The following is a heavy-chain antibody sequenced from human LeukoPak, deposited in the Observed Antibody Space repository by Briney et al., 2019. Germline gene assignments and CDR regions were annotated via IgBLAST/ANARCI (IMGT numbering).Heavy chain of an antibody. V-gene: IGHV1-69*06. CDR2: IIPIFGTA. CDR3: ARTHFAPSGIAAAGRSYYYYYMDV. Sequence: ASVKVSCKASGGTFSSYAISWVRQAPGQGLEWMGGIIPIFGTANYAQKFQGRVTITADKYTSTAYMELSSLRSDATAVYYCARTHFAPSGIAAAGRSYYYYYMDVWGKGTTVTVSS. D-gene: IGHD6-13*01. CDR1: GGTFSSYA. J-gene: IGHJ6*03.